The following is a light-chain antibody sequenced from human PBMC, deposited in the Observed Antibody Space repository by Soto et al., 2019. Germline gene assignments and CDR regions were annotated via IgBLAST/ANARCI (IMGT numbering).Light chain of an antibody. CDR3: QQYGSSRT. Sequence: EIVLTQSPGTLSLSPGERATLSCRASQSVSSTYLAWYQQKPGQAPRLLIYGASSRATGIPDRFSGSGSGTDFTLTISRLEPDDCAVYYCQQYGSSRTFSQGTKLEIK. CDR2: GAS. CDR1: QSVSSTY. V-gene: IGKV3-20*01. J-gene: IGKJ2*01.